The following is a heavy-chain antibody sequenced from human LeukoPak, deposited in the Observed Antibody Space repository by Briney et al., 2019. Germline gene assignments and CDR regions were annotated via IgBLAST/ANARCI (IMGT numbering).Heavy chain of an antibody. V-gene: IGHV1-69*04. D-gene: IGHD1-26*01. Sequence: GASVKVSCKASGGTFSSYAISWVRQAPGQGLEWMGRIIPILGIANYAQKFQGRVTITADKSTSTAYMELSSLRSEDTAVYYCARDWWELLIDPWGQGTLVTVSS. J-gene: IGHJ5*02. CDR2: IIPILGIA. CDR3: ARDWWELLIDP. CDR1: GGTFSSYA.